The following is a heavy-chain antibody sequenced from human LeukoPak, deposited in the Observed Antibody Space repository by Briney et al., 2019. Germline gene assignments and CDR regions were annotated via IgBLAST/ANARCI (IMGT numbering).Heavy chain of an antibody. CDR2: IYPGDSDT. CDR1: GYSFTSYW. CDR3: ARQGGSDYGSTNWFDP. V-gene: IGHV5-51*01. J-gene: IGHJ5*02. Sequence: GKSLKISCKGSGYSFTSYWIGWVRQMPGKGLEWMGIIYPGDSDTRYSPSFQGQVTISADKSISTAYLQWSSLKASDTAMYYCARQGGSDYGSTNWFDPWGQGTLVTVSS. D-gene: IGHD4-17*01.